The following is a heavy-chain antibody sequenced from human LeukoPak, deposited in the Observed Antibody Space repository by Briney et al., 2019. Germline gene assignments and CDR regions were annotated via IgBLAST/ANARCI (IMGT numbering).Heavy chain of an antibody. CDR2: MNPNSGNT. CDR3: ARDRYNWNDADAFDI. J-gene: IGHJ3*02. Sequence: ASVKVSCKASGYTFTSYDINWVRQATGQGLEWMGWMNPNSGNTGYAQKLQGRVTMTTDTSTSTAYMELRSLRSDDTAVYYCARDRYNWNDADAFDIWGQGTMVTVSS. V-gene: IGHV1-8*01. D-gene: IGHD1-1*01. CDR1: GYTFTSYD.